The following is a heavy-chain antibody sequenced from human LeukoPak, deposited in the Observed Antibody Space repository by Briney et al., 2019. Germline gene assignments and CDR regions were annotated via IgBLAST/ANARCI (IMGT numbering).Heavy chain of an antibody. D-gene: IGHD3-3*01. CDR1: GGSFSGYY. V-gene: IGHV4-34*01. J-gene: IGHJ4*02. Sequence: PSETLSLTCAVYGGSFSGYYWSWIRQPPGKGLEWIGEINHSGSTNYNPSLKSRVTISVDTSKNQFSLKLSSVTAADTAVYYCARLLVFWSGPDYWDQATLVTVSS. CDR3: ARLLVFWSGPDY. CDR2: INHSGST.